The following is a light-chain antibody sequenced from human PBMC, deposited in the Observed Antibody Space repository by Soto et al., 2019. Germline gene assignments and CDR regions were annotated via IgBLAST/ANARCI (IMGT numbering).Light chain of an antibody. CDR2: GAS. CDR1: QSISNN. V-gene: IGKV3-15*01. CDR3: QQYNHWPPYT. J-gene: IGKJ2*01. Sequence: IVMTQSPATLSVSPGEGATLSCRASQSISNNLAWYQQKPGQAPRLLIFGASTRATGIPARFSGSGSGKEFPHTTSGLQSEVFAVYYCQQYNHWPPYTLARGTRLEIK.